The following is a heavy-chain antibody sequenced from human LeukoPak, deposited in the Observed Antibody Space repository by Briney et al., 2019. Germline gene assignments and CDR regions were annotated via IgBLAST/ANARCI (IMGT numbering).Heavy chain of an antibody. CDR1: GYTFTSYG. J-gene: IGHJ5*02. CDR3: ARDATMIVVDNWFDP. CDR2: ISAYNGNT. Sequence: GASVKVSCKASGYTFTSYGISWVRQAPGQGLEWMGWISAYNGNTNYAQKLQGRVTMTTDTSTSTAYMELRSLRSDDTAVDYCARDATMIVVDNWFDPWGQGTLVTVSS. D-gene: IGHD3-22*01. V-gene: IGHV1-18*01.